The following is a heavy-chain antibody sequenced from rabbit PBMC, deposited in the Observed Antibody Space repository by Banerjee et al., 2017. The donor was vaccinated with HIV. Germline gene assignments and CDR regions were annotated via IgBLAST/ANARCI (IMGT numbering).Heavy chain of an antibody. J-gene: IGHJ2*01. CDR3: ARNYVSAFDP. CDR1: GFSFSSIHW. CDR2: IDTGDGNT. Sequence: LTLTCTVSGFSFSSIHWICWVRQAPGKGLEWITCIDTGDGNTYYASWAKGRFTISKTSSTTVTLQMTSLTAADTATYFCARNYVSAFDPWGPGTLVTVS. D-gene: IGHD1-1*01. V-gene: IGHV1S45*01.